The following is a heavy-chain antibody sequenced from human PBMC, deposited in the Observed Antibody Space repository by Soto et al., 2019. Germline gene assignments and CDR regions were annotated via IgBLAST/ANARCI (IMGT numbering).Heavy chain of an antibody. CDR2: ISYDGSNK. V-gene: IGHV3-30*03. CDR1: GFTLSSYG. CDR3: ARAGVTMVRGVISYYYYGMDV. Sequence: GGTRRRSWAPSGFTLSSYGMPWVRQAPGKWLGWVAVISYDGSNKYYADSVKGRFTISRDNSKNTLYLQMNSLRAEDTAVYYCARAGVTMVRGVISYYYYGMDVWGQGTTVTVSS. D-gene: IGHD3-10*01. J-gene: IGHJ6*02.